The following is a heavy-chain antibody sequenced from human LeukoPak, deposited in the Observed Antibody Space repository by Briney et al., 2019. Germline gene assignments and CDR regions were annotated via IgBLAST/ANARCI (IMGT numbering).Heavy chain of an antibody. Sequence: GGSLRLSCAVSGTTLSNYGMSWVRQAPGKGLEWVAGISDSGGRTNYADSVKGRFTISRDNPKNTLYLQMNSLRAEDTAVYFCAKRGVVIRVILVGFHKEAYYFDSWGQGALVTVSS. J-gene: IGHJ4*02. CDR1: GTTLSNYG. CDR3: AKRGVVIRVILVGFHKEAYYFDS. CDR2: ISDSGGRT. V-gene: IGHV3-23*01. D-gene: IGHD3-22*01.